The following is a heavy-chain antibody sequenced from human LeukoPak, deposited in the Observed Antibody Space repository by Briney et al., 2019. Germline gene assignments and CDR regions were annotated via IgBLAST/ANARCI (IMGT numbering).Heavy chain of an antibody. V-gene: IGHV4-39*07. Sequence: SETLSLTCTVSGGSISSSSYYWGWIRQPPGKGLEWIGSIYYSGSTYYNPSLKSRVTISVDTSKNQFSLKLSSVTAADTAVYYCARYVVVPAAIRGFDYWGQGTLVTVSS. CDR2: IYYSGST. CDR1: GGSISSSSYY. D-gene: IGHD2-2*02. J-gene: IGHJ4*02. CDR3: ARYVVVPAAIRGFDY.